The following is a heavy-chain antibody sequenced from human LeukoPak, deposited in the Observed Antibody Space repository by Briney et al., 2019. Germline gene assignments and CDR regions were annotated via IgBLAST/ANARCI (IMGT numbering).Heavy chain of an antibody. CDR1: GFTFSDYY. J-gene: IGHJ6*02. CDR2: ISSNGGTT. CDR3: ARSNYYTVDV. V-gene: IGHV3-11*01. Sequence: GGSLRLSCATSGFTFSDYYMSWIRQPPGKGPECISYISSNGGTTTYVDSVQGRFTISRDNAKNSLYLQMNSLRADDTAVYYCARSNYYTVDVWGQGTTVTVSS.